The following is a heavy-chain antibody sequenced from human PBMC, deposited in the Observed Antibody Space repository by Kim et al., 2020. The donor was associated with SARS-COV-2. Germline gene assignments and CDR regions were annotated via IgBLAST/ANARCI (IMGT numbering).Heavy chain of an antibody. V-gene: IGHV1-18*01. CDR1: GYTFTSYG. CDR2: ISAYNGNT. CDR3: AREYSSGSYYYGMDV. J-gene: IGHJ6*02. Sequence: ASVKVSCKASGYTFTSYGISWVRQAPGQGLEWMGWISAYNGNTNYAQKLQGRVTMTTDTSTSTAYMELRSLRSDDTAVYYCAREYSSGSYYYGMDVWGQGTTVTVSS. D-gene: IGHD6-19*01.